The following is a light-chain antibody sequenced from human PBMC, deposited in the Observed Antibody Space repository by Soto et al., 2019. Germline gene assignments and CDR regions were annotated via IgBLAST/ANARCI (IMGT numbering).Light chain of an antibody. J-gene: IGKJ4*01. V-gene: IGKV1-39*01. Sequence: EIQMPQSPSSLSASVEDRVTITCRASQSISRYLNWYQQKPGKAPNLLIYASSTLQSGVPSRFSGSGSGTDFTLTSSSLQPEDYATYYCQQTYGSPLTFGGGTKVELQ. CDR3: QQTYGSPLT. CDR2: ASS. CDR1: QSISRY.